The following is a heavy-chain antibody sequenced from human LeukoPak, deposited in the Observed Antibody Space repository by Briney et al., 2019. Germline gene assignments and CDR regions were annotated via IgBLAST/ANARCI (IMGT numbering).Heavy chain of an antibody. Sequence: ASVKVSCKASGYTFTIYGISWVRQAPRQGLEWMGWISAYNGNTNYAQKLQGRVTMTTDISTSTAYMELRSLRSDDTAVYYCARAAGAYDILNYWGQGTLVTVSS. CDR2: ISAYNGNT. V-gene: IGHV1-18*01. CDR3: ARAAGAYDILNY. D-gene: IGHD3-9*01. J-gene: IGHJ4*02. CDR1: GYTFTIYG.